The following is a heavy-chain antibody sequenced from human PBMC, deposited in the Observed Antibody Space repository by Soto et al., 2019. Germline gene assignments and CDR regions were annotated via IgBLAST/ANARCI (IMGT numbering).Heavy chain of an antibody. CDR2: ISAYNGNT. J-gene: IGHJ4*02. V-gene: IGHV1-18*01. Sequence: ASVKVSCKASGYTFTSYGISWVRQAPGQGLEWMGWISAYNGNTNYAQKLQGRVTMTTDTSTSTAYMELRSLRSDDTAVYYCARDTVLLWFGELLSHPYFDYWGQGTLVTVSS. CDR1: GYTFTSYG. CDR3: ARDTVLLWFGELLSHPYFDY. D-gene: IGHD3-10*01.